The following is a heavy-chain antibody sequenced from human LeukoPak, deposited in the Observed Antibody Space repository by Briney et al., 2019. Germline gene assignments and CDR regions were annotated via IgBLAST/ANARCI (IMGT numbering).Heavy chain of an antibody. CDR2: IHPGASDT. Sequence: GESLKISCQGSGYSFTSYWIGWVRQMPGKGLEWMGIIHPGASDTRYSPSFRGQVTISADNSISTAYLQWSSLKASDTAMYYCASQYYYGSGSPDPIAFDIWGQGTMVTVSS. V-gene: IGHV5-51*01. CDR3: ASQYYYGSGSPDPIAFDI. D-gene: IGHD3-10*01. CDR1: GYSFTSYW. J-gene: IGHJ3*02.